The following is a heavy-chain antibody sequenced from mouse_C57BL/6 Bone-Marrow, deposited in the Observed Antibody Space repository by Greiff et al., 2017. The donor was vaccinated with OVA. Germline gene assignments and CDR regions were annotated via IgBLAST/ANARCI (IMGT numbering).Heavy chain of an antibody. CDR2: IDPNSGGT. CDR1: GYTFTSYW. CDR3: AVDSSGGPYYFDY. D-gene: IGHD3-2*02. J-gene: IGHJ2*01. Sequence: QVQLQQPGAELVKPGASVKLSCKASGYTFTSYWMHWVKQRPGRGLEWIGRIDPNSGGTKYHEKFKSKATLTVDKPSSTADMQLSSLTSEDSAVYYSAVDSSGGPYYFDYWGQGTTLTVSS. V-gene: IGHV1-72*01.